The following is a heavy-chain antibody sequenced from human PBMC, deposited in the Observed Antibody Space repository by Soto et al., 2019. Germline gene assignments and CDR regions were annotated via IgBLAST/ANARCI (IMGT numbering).Heavy chain of an antibody. Sequence: PGGSLRLSCAASGFTFSSYAMHWVRQAPGKGLEWVAVISYDGSNKYYADSVKGRFTISRDNSKNTLYLQMNSLRAEDTAVYYCARGLNTPPPHRYYYDSSGYWVYFDYWGQGTLVTVSS. D-gene: IGHD3-22*01. J-gene: IGHJ4*02. CDR2: ISYDGSNK. CDR3: ARGLNTPPPHRYYYDSSGYWVYFDY. V-gene: IGHV3-30-3*01. CDR1: GFTFSSYA.